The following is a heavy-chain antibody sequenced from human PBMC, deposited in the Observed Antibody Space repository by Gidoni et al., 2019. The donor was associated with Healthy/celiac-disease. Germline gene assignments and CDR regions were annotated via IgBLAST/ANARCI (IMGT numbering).Heavy chain of an antibody. Sequence: QVQLQESGPGLVKPSETLSLTCTVSGGSISTYYWSWIRQPPGKGLEWIGYIYYSGRTNYNPSLNSRVTISVDTSKNQCARKLSSVTAADTAVYYCARRLNDSSGYYRDAFDIWGQGTMVTVSS. CDR1: GGSISTYY. CDR3: ARRLNDSSGYYRDAFDI. D-gene: IGHD3-22*01. J-gene: IGHJ3*02. V-gene: IGHV4-59*08. CDR2: IYYSGRT.